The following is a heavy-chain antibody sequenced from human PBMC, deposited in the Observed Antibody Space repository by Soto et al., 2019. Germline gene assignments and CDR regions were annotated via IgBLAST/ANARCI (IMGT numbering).Heavy chain of an antibody. V-gene: IGHV3-23*01. J-gene: IGHJ4*02. Sequence: EVQLLESGGGLVQPGGSLRLSCAASGFTFSSYAMSWVRQAPGKGPEWVSAISGSGGSTYYADSVKGRFTISRDNSKNTLYLQMNSLRAEDTAVYYCAKAGYSYGLGKAIDYWGQGTLVTVSS. CDR3: AKAGYSYGLGKAIDY. CDR1: GFTFSSYA. CDR2: ISGSGGST. D-gene: IGHD5-18*01.